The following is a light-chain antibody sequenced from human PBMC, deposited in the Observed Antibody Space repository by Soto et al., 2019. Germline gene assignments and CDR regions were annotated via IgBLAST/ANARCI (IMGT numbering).Light chain of an antibody. J-gene: IGLJ1*01. CDR2: KNT. CDR3: HPLDSSAAVPV. Sequence: SYELTQPPWVSVSPGQTASITCSGDAMPEQYGYWYQQKPGQAPMLVIYKNTERPSGIPERFSGSSSGTTVTLTISGVQAEDEAEYFCHPLDSSAAVPVFGTGPKANV. V-gene: IGLV3-25*02. CDR1: AMPEQY.